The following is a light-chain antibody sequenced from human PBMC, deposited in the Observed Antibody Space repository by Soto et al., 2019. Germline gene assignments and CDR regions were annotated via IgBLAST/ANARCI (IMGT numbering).Light chain of an antibody. CDR2: DAS. Sequence: DIQMTQSPSTLSASLGDSVTITCRASQSVSGWLAWYQQKPGKAPNLLIYDASSLESGVPSRFSGSGSGAEFTLTISSLQPDDFATYYCHQVYTYPRTFGQGTKVDIK. CDR3: HQVYTYPRT. J-gene: IGKJ1*01. V-gene: IGKV1-5*01. CDR1: QSVSGW.